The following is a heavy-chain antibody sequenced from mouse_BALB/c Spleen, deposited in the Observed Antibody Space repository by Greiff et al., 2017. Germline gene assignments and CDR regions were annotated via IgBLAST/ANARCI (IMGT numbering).Heavy chain of an antibody. Sequence: DVMLVESGGGLVQPGGSLKLSCAASGFTFSSYTMSWVRQTPEKRLEWVAYISNGGGSTYYPDTVKGRFTISRDNAKNTLYLQMSSLKSEDTAMYYCARHDTMITWFAYWGQGTLVTVSA. V-gene: IGHV5-12-2*01. J-gene: IGHJ3*01. CDR1: GFTFSSYT. CDR2: ISNGGGST. D-gene: IGHD2-4*01. CDR3: ARHDTMITWFAY.